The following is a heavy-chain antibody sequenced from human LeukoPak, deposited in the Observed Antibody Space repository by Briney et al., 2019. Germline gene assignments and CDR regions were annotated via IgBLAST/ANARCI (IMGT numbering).Heavy chain of an antibody. CDR3: ASSLGSGWYSALDY. Sequence: ASVKVSCKASGYTFTSYDINWVRQATGQGLEWMGWMNPNCGNTGYAQKFQGRVTMTMNTSISTAYMELSSLRSEDTAVYYCASSLGSGWYSALDYWCQGTLVTVSS. J-gene: IGHJ4*02. D-gene: IGHD6-19*01. CDR2: MNPNCGNT. CDR1: GYTFTSYD. V-gene: IGHV1-8*01.